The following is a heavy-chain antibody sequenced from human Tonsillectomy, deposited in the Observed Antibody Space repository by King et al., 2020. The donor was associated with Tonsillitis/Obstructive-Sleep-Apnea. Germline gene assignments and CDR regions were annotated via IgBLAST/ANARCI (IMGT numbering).Heavy chain of an antibody. V-gene: IGHV3-64*01. J-gene: IGHJ4*02. CDR2: ISSNGGST. D-gene: IGHD3-22*01. Sequence: VQLVESGGGLVQPGGSLRLSCAASGFTFSSYAMHWVRPAPGKGLEYVSAISSNGGSTYYAHSVKGRFTTSRDNSKNTLYLHMGSLRAEDMAVYYCARGWGIYYDSSGYGWRYWGQGTLVTVSS. CDR1: GFTFSSYA. CDR3: ARGWGIYYDSSGYGWRY.